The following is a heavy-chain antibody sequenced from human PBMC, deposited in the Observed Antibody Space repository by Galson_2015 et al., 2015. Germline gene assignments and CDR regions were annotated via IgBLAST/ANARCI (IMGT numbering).Heavy chain of an antibody. D-gene: IGHD2-15*01. V-gene: IGHV3-23*01. CDR1: GFTFSSYA. CDR3: ARVVVAATSNYFDY. CDR2: ISGSGGST. J-gene: IGHJ4*02. Sequence: LRLSCAASGFTFSSYAMSWVRQAPGKGLEWVSAISGSGGSTYYADSVKGRFTISRDNSKNTLYLQMNSLRAEDTAVYYCARVVVAATSNYFDYWGQGTLVTVSS.